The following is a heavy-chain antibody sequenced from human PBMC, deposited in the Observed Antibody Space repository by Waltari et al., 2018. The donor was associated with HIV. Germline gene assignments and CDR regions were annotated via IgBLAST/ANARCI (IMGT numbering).Heavy chain of an antibody. V-gene: IGHV3-53*01. CDR2: IYSGGST. CDR1: GFTVSSNY. D-gene: IGHD4-4*01. J-gene: IGHJ6*02. Sequence: EVQLVESGGGLIQPGGSLRLSCAASGFTVSSNYMSWVRQAPGKGLEWVSVIYSGGSTYYADSVKGRFTISRDNSKNTLYLQMNSLRAEDTAVYYCAREMTTVRGIGFYQVYYYGMDVWGQGTTVTVSS. CDR3: AREMTTVRGIGFYQVYYYGMDV.